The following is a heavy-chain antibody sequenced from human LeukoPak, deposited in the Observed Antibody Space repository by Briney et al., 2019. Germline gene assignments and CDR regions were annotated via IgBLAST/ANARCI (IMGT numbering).Heavy chain of an antibody. D-gene: IGHD3-16*02. CDR1: GFTFSNYV. V-gene: IGHV3-23*01. J-gene: IGHJ4*02. CDR3: AKWVIGRNFDY. Sequence: GGSLRLSCAASGFTFSNYVMNWVRQAPGRGLEWGSAISGSGGDTYYADSVKGRFSISRDNSKNTLYLQMNSLRAEDTAVYYCAKWVIGRNFDYWGQGTLVTVSS. CDR2: ISGSGGDT.